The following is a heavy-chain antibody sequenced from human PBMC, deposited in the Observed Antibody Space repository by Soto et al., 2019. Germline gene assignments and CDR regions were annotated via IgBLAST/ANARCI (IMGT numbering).Heavy chain of an antibody. Sequence: GGSLRLSCGASGFTFSSYAMSWVRQAPGKGLEWVSAISGSDGRTYYADSVKGRFSISRDTSKSTLYLQMNSLRADDTAMYYCARWSYLDYWGQGTRVTVSS. J-gene: IGHJ4*02. V-gene: IGHV3-23*01. CDR2: ISGSDGRT. CDR1: GFTFSSYA. CDR3: ARWSYLDY. D-gene: IGHD3-3*01.